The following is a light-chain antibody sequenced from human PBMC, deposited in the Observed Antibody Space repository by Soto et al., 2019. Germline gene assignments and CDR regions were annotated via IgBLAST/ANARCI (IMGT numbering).Light chain of an antibody. CDR3: MQALQPRWT. CDR1: QSLLHSNGYNY. V-gene: IGKV2-28*01. J-gene: IGKJ1*01. Sequence: DIVMTQSPLSLPVTPGEPASISCRSSQSLLHSNGYNYLDWYLQKPGQSPQLLIYLGSNRASGVPDRFSGGGSGPDFTLKISRVEAGDVGVYYCMQALQPRWTFGQGTKVEIK. CDR2: LGS.